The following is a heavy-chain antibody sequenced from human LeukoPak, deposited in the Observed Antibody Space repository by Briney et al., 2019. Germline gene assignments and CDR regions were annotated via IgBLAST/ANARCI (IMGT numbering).Heavy chain of an antibody. Sequence: EASVKVSCKASGFTFTSSAMQWVRQARGQRLEWIGGIVVGSGNTNYAQKFQERVTITRDMSTSTAYMELSSLRSEDAAVYYCAASPYSNYVPYDYWGQGTLVTVSS. CDR2: IVVGSGNT. CDR1: GFTFTSSA. CDR3: AASPYSNYVPYDY. J-gene: IGHJ4*02. D-gene: IGHD4-11*01. V-gene: IGHV1-58*02.